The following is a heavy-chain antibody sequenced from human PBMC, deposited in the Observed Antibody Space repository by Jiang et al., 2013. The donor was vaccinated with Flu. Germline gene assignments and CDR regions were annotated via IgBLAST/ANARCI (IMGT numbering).Heavy chain of an antibody. CDR2: IIPIFGTA. J-gene: IGHJ4*02. Sequence: GAEVKKPGSSVKVSCKASGGTFSSYAISWVRQAPGQGLEWMGGIIPIFGTANYAQKFQGRVTITADESTSTAYMELSSLRSEDTAVYYCARAHLYYDSSGYHRYYFDYWGQGTLVTVSS. CDR3: ARAHLYYDSSGYHRYYFDY. D-gene: IGHD3-22*01. V-gene: IGHV1-69*01. CDR1: GGTFSSYA.